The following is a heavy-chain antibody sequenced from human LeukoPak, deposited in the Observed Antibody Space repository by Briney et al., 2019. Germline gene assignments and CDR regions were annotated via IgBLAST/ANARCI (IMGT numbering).Heavy chain of an antibody. V-gene: IGHV3-48*02. CDR2: ISPSSSCI. J-gene: IGHJ4*02. CDR3: ARDLNWGFHY. D-gene: IGHD7-27*01. CDR1: GFTFRSYS. Sequence: GGSLRLSCAASGFTFRSYSMNWVRQAPGKGLQWVSYISPSSSCIFYGDSVKGRSTISRDNAKNSLYLQMNSLRDDDTAVYYCARDLNWGFHYWGQGTLVTVSS.